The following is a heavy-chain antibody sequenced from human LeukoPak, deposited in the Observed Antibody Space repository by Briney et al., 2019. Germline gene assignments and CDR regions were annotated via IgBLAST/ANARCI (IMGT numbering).Heavy chain of an antibody. J-gene: IGHJ4*02. Sequence: GASVKVSCKASGYTFTSYGISWVRQAPGQGLEWMGWISAYNGNTNYAQKLQGRVTMTTDTYTSTAYMELRSLRSDDTAVYYCARDLSDGTSDYWGQATLVTVSS. CDR3: ARDLSDGTSDY. CDR2: ISAYNGNT. V-gene: IGHV1-18*01. CDR1: GYTFTSYG. D-gene: IGHD1-14*01.